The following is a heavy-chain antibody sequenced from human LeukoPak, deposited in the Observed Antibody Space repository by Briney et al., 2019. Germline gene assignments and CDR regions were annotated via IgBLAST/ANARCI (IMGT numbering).Heavy chain of an antibody. J-gene: IGHJ4*02. CDR1: GITFSSFV. CDR3: ANFWDSGWYPNQSFDY. CDR2: ISGSGGST. Sequence: GGSLRLSCAASGITFSSFVMSWVRQAPGKGLEWVSAISGSGGSTYYADFVKGRFTISRDNSKNMLYLQVNSLRVEDTAVYYCANFWDSGWYPNQSFDYWGQGTLVTVSS. V-gene: IGHV3-23*01. D-gene: IGHD6-19*01.